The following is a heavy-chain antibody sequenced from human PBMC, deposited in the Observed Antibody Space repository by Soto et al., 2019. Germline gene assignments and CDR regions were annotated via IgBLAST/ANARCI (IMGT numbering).Heavy chain of an antibody. CDR1: GGTFSSYA. V-gene: IGHV1-69*06. CDR3: ARDPSVSYYYDSSGLFFDY. CDR2: IIPIFGTA. Sequence: SVKVSCKASGGTFSSYAISWVRQAPGQGLEWMGGIIPIFGTANYAQKFQGRVTITADKSTSTAYMELSSLRSEDTAVYYCARDPSVSYYYDSSGLFFDYWGQGTLVTVSS. J-gene: IGHJ4*02. D-gene: IGHD3-22*01.